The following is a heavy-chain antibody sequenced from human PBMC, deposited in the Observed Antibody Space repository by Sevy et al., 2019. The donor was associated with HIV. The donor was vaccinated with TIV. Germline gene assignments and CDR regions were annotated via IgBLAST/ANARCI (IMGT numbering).Heavy chain of an antibody. J-gene: IGHJ4*02. CDR3: AREVGGFNWRPYYFDS. D-gene: IGHD3-16*01. CDR2: IKQDESEK. CDR1: GFRFTDYW. Sequence: GESLKISCAASGFRFTDYWMSWVRQTPGKGLEWVATIKQDESEKYYVDSVKGRFVISRDSGKTSVSLQMNGLRVEDTALYYCAREVGGFNWRPYYFDSWGQGTLVTVSS. V-gene: IGHV3-7*01.